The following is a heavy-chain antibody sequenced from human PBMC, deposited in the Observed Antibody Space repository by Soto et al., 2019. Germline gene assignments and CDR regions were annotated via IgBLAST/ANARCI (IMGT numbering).Heavy chain of an antibody. Sequence: EVQLVESGGGLVQPGGSLRLSCAASGFTFSSYSMNWVRQAPGKGLEWVSYISSSSSTIYYADSVKGRFTISRANATNSLYLQMNSLRAEDTAVDYCARKYYYYYYYMDVWGQGTTVTVSS. V-gene: IGHV3-48*01. CDR2: ISSSSSTI. CDR3: ARKYYYYYYYMDV. J-gene: IGHJ6*03. CDR1: GFTFSSYS.